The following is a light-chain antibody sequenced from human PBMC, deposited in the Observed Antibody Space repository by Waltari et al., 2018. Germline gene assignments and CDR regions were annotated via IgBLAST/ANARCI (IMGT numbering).Light chain of an antibody. CDR2: DAI. J-gene: IGKJ2*01. CDR1: ESVGTD. Sequence: EIVITQSPATMSVSPGEEVTLSCTASESVGTDVAWYRHKPGQAPRLLIYDAITRATGVPARFSGSGSGTDFTLTINSLQSEDFAIYYCQQSKQWPRRTFGQGTKLEIK. V-gene: IGKV3D-15*01. CDR3: QQSKQWPRRT.